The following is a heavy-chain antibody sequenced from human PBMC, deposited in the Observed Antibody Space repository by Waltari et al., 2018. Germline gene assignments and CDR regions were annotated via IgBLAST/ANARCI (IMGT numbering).Heavy chain of an antibody. CDR2: ITFNSATT. V-gene: IGHV3-9*01. CDR1: GFNFDVYA. J-gene: IGHJ4*02. Sequence: EVHLVESGGGLLQSGRSLTLSCTASGFNFDVYAMHWVRQVPGKGLEWLSGITFNSATTRYVDGVKGRITISRDNANNSLYLQMDSLTIEDTAVYYCVKDRGGIIINEFDHWGQGTLVTVSA. D-gene: IGHD2-15*01. CDR3: VKDRGGIIINEFDH.